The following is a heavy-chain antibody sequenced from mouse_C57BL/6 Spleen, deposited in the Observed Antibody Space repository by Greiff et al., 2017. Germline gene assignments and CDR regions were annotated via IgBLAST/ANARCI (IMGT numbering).Heavy chain of an antibody. CDR2: IYPGSGST. V-gene: IGHV1-55*01. D-gene: IGHD2-4*01. J-gene: IGHJ2*01. CDR1: GYTFTSYW. Sequence: VKLQQPGAELVKPGASVKMSCKASGYTFTSYWITWVKQRPGQGLEWIGDIYPGSGSTNYNEKFKSKATLTVDTSSSTAYMQLSSLTSEDSAVYYCARSGYDYDGYYFDYWGQGTTLTVSS. CDR3: ARSGYDYDGYYFDY.